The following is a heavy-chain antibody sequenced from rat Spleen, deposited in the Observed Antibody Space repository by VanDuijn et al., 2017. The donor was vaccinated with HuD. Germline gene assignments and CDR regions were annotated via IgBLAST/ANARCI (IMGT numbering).Heavy chain of an antibody. CDR1: GFSLSRHG. D-gene: IGHD1-12*03. CDR3: ASQYYYDGYYRDY. Sequence: QVQLKESGPGLVQPSQTLSLTCTVSGFSLSRHGVSWIRQPPGKGLEWMGIMWGNGDTNFTSALKSRLSISRDTSKSQVFLKMNNLQTEDTAMYFCASQYYYDGYYRDYWGQGVMVTVSS. V-gene: IGHV2S61*01. CDR2: MWGNGDT. J-gene: IGHJ2*01.